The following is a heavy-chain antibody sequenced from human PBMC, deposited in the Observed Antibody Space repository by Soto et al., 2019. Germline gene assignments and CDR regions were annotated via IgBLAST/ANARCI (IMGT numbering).Heavy chain of an antibody. V-gene: IGHV1-3*01. D-gene: IGHD1-1*01. CDR2: INVGNGKT. Sequence: ASVKVSCKTSGNTFHWVRQAPGQGLEWMGRINVGNGKTKYSQNFQGRVTFTRDSSASTAYLELSSLRSEDSAVYYCAGETPRTLSQGHVTYYYYVMDVWGQGTTVTVSS. J-gene: IGHJ6*02. CDR1: GNTF. CDR3: AGETPRTLSQGHVTYYYYVMDV.